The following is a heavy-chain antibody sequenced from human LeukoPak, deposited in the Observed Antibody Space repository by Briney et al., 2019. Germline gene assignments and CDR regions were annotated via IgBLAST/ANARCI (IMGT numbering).Heavy chain of an antibody. D-gene: IGHD3-10*02. CDR1: GFTVSSSH. V-gene: IGHV3-53*01. CDR3: ARVYNYVFDY. CDR2: IYSGGDT. Sequence: GGSMRLSCGASGFTVSSSHMTWVRQAVGKGLEWVSFIYSGGDTSYADSVKGRFTISRDNSKNTLYLQMNSLRAEDTAVYYCARVYNYVFDYWGQGTLVTVSS. J-gene: IGHJ4*02.